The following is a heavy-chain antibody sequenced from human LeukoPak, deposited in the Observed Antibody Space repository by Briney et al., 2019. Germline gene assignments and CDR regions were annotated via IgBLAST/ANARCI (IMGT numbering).Heavy chain of an antibody. CDR2: ISDSGTGT. CDR1: GFTFSSYA. CDR3: AKDHIRRDGYSDFDY. V-gene: IGHV3-23*01. D-gene: IGHD5-24*01. J-gene: IGHJ4*02. Sequence: GGSLRLSCAASGFTFSSYAMSWVRQAPGKGLEWVSGISDSGTGTYYADSVKGRFTISRANSKNTLFLQMNSLRAEDTAVYYCAKDHIRRDGYSDFDYWGQGTLVTVSS.